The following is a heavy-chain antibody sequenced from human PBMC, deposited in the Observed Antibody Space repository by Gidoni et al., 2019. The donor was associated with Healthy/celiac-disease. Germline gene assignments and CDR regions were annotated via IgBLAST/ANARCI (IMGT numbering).Heavy chain of an antibody. CDR1: GFTFSSSA. CDR2: ISGSGGST. J-gene: IGHJ5*02. Sequence: VQLLESGGGLVQPGGSLRHCCAASGFTFSSSAMSWVRQAPGQGREWVAAISGSGGSTYYADSVKGRVTFSRDNSKNTLYLQMNSLRAEDTAVYYCAKEGLAANWFDPWGQGTLVTDSS. CDR3: AKEGLAANWFDP. V-gene: IGHV3-23*01. D-gene: IGHD6-19*01.